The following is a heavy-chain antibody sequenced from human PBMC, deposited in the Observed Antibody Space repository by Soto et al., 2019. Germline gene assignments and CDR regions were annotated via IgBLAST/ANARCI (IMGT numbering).Heavy chain of an antibody. CDR2: IYYSGST. V-gene: IGHV4-59*01. CDR3: ARLIGNSSSRYTWFGP. CDR1: GGSISSYY. Sequence: SETLSLTCTVSGGSISSYYWSWIRQPPGKGLEWIGYIYYSGSTNYNPSLKSRVTISVDTSMNQFSLKLSSVTAADTAVYYCARLIGNSSSRYTWFGPWGQGTPVTVSS. D-gene: IGHD6-13*01. J-gene: IGHJ5*02.